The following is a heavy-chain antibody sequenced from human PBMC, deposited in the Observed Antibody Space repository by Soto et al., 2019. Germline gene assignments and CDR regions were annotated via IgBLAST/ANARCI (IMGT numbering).Heavy chain of an antibody. CDR2: INAGNGNT. CDR3: ARDPQWLVPFDY. V-gene: IGHV1-3*01. D-gene: IGHD6-19*01. Sequence: ASVQVSCKASGYTFTSYAMHWVRQAPGQRLEWMGWINAGNGNTKYSQKFQGRVTITRDTSASTAYMELSSLRSEDTAVYYCARDPQWLVPFDYWGQGTLVTVSS. J-gene: IGHJ4*02. CDR1: GYTFTSYA.